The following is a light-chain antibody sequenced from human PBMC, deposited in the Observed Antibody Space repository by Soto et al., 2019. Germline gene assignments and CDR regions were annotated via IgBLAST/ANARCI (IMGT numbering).Light chain of an antibody. CDR2: GAS. CDR1: QSVSSSY. J-gene: IGKJ1*01. CDR3: QQYGSSQET. Sequence: EIVLTQSPGTLSLSPGERSTLSCRASQSVSSSYLAWYQQKPGQAPRLLIYGASTRATGIPARFSGSGSGTEFTLTISRLEPEDFAVYYCQQYGSSQETFGQGTKVDIK. V-gene: IGKV3-20*01.